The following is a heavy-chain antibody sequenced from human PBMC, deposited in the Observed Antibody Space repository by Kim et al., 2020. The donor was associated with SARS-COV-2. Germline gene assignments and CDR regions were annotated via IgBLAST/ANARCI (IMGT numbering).Heavy chain of an antibody. J-gene: IGHJ4*02. CDR1: GFTFSSYA. D-gene: IGHD6-13*01. V-gene: IGHV3-30-3*01. CDR3: ARDLDRYSSSWYAGY. CDR2: ISYDGSNK. Sequence: GGSLRLSCAASGFTFSSYAMHWVRQAPGKGLEWVAVISYDGSNKYYADSVKGRFTISRDNSKNTLYLQMNSLRAEDTAVYYCARDLDRYSSSWYAGYWGQGTLVTVSS.